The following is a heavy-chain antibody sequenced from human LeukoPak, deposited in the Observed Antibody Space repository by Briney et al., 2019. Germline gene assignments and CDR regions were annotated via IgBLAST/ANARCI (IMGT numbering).Heavy chain of an antibody. CDR3: VKSNGWLAVS. CDR1: GFTFSRFW. Sequence: GGSLRLSCAASGFTFSRFWVNWVRQTPGKGLEWVANIKQGGSEKNYVDSVKGRFTISRDDAQNSLFLQMNSLRAEDTALYYCVKSNGWLAVSWGPGTLVTVSS. CDR2: IKQGGSEK. V-gene: IGHV3-7*01. J-gene: IGHJ4*02. D-gene: IGHD6-19*01.